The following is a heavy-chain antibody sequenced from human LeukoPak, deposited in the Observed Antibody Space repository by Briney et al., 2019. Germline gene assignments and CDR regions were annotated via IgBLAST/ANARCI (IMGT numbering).Heavy chain of an antibody. J-gene: IGHJ4*02. V-gene: IGHV3-11*01. CDR3: ARVHYPYSSGYYYSYFDY. D-gene: IGHD3-22*01. Sequence: GGSLRLSCAASGFTLSDYCMSWIRQVPGKGLEWVSYISSSGSTIYYADSVKGRFTISRDNAKNSLYLQMNSLRAEDTAVYYCARVHYPYSSGYYYSYFDYWGQGTLVTVSS. CDR2: ISSSGSTI. CDR1: GFTLSDYC.